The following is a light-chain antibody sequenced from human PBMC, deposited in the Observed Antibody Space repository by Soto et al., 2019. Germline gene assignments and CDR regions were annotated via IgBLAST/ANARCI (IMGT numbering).Light chain of an antibody. J-gene: IGLJ1*01. Sequence: SYELTQPPSVSVAPGKTARITCGGNNIGSKSVHWYQQKPGQAPVLVIYYDSDRPSGIPERFSGSNSGNTATLPLSRVEAGDEADYYCQVWDSSSDHDVFGTGTKLPVL. CDR3: QVWDSSSDHDV. CDR1: NIGSKS. V-gene: IGLV3-21*04. CDR2: YDS.